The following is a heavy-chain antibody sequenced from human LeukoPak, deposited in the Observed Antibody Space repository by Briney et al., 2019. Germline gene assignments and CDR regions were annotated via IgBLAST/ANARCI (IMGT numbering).Heavy chain of an antibody. CDR3: ARLETMGYYVG. V-gene: IGHV4-38-2*02. CDR1: GYSISSGYY. J-gene: IGHJ4*02. Sequence: PSETLSLTCTVSGYSISSGYYWGWIRQPPGKGLEWIGSIYHSGSTYYNPSLKSRVTISVDTSKNQFSLKLSSVTAADTAVYYCARLETMGYYVGWGQGTLVTVSS. CDR2: IYHSGST. D-gene: IGHD1-26*01.